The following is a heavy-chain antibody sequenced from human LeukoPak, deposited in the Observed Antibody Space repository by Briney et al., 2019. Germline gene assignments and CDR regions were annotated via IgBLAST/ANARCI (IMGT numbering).Heavy chain of an antibody. CDR1: GGSFSGYY. V-gene: IGHV4-34*01. D-gene: IGHD3-10*01. J-gene: IGHJ5*02. Sequence: SSETLSLTCAVYGGSFSGYYWSWLRQPPGKGLEWLGEINHSGSTNYNPSLKSRVTISVDTSKNQFSLKLSSVIAADTAVYYCARGLYGSGSYYMAPNWFDPWGQGTLATVSS. CDR3: ARGLYGSGSYYMAPNWFDP. CDR2: INHSGST.